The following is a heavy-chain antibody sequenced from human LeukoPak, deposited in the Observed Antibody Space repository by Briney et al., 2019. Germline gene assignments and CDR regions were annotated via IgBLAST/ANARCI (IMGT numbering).Heavy chain of an antibody. CDR2: ISYDGSNK. Sequence: GSLRLSCAASGFTFSSYAMHWVRQAPGKGLEWVAVISYDGSNKYYADSVKGRFTISRENSKNTLYLQMNSLRAEDTAVYYCASEGRYSSSWYAVQHWGQGTLVTVSS. V-gene: IGHV3-30*04. CDR1: GFTFSSYA. J-gene: IGHJ1*01. D-gene: IGHD6-13*01. CDR3: ASEGRYSSSWYAVQH.